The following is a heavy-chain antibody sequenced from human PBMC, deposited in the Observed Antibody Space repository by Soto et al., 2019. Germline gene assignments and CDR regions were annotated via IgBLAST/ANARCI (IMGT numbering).Heavy chain of an antibody. CDR3: ARDAFDYYGSGSYLYYYYYGMDV. D-gene: IGHD3-10*01. V-gene: IGHV3-30-3*01. Sequence: QVQLVESGGGVVQPGRSLRLSCAASGFTFSSYAMHWVRQAPGKGLEWVAVISYDGSNKYYADSVKGRFTISRDNSKNTLYLQMNGLRAEDTAVYYCARDAFDYYGSGSYLYYYYYGMDVWGQGTTVTVSS. CDR2: ISYDGSNK. CDR1: GFTFSSYA. J-gene: IGHJ6*02.